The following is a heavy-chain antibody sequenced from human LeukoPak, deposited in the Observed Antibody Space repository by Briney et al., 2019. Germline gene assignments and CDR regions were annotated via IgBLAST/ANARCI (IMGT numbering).Heavy chain of an antibody. CDR2: IRSKAYGGTT. V-gene: IGHV3-49*01. D-gene: IGHD3-22*01. CDR3: TRDEPQYYYDSSGYYSYFDY. J-gene: IGHJ4*02. CDR1: GFTFGDYA. Sequence: GGPLRLSCTASGFTFGDYAMSWFRQAPGKGLEWVGFIRSKAYGGTTEYAASVKGRFTISRDGSKSIAYLQMNSLKTEDTAVYYCTRDEPQYYYDSSGYYSYFDYWGQGTLVTVSS.